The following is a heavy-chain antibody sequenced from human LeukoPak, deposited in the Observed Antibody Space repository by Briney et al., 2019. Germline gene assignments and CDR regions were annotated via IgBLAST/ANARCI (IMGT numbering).Heavy chain of an antibody. CDR3: ARSSLTYYDFWSGYYTFDY. CDR2: ISAYNGNT. D-gene: IGHD3-3*01. J-gene: IGHJ4*02. V-gene: IGHV1-18*01. Sequence: ASVKVSCKASGYTFTSYGISWVRQAPGQGLEWMGWISAYNGNTNYAQNLQGRVTMTTDTSTSTAYMELRSLRSDDTAVYYCARSSLTYYDFWSGYYTFDYWGQGTLVTVSS. CDR1: GYTFTSYG.